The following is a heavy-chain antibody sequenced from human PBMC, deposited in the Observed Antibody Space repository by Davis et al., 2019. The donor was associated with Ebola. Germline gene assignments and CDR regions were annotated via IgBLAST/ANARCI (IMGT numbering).Heavy chain of an antibody. D-gene: IGHD3-9*01. CDR3: ARGVRRYFDSRNDY. J-gene: IGHJ4*02. CDR1: GGSIRSSSYY. V-gene: IGHV4-39*07. Sequence: SDTLSLTCTVSGGSIRSSSYYWGWLRQPPGKELEWHGEINHSGSTNYNPSLKSRVTISVDTSKNQFSLKLSSVTAADTAVYYCARGVRRYFDSRNDYWGQGTLVTVAS. CDR2: INHSGST.